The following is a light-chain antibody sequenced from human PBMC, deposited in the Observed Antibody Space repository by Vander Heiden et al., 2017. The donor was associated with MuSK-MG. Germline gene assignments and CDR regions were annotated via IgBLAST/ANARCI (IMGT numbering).Light chain of an antibody. J-gene: IGKJ5*01. CDR3: QQYNNWPPIT. Sequence: EIVITQSPATLSVSPGERATLSCRASQSVSSNLDWYQQKPGQAPRLLIYGASTRATGIPARFSGSGSGTEFPLTISSLQSEDFAVYYCQQYNNWPPITFGQGTRLEIK. CDR2: GAS. V-gene: IGKV3-15*01. CDR1: QSVSSN.